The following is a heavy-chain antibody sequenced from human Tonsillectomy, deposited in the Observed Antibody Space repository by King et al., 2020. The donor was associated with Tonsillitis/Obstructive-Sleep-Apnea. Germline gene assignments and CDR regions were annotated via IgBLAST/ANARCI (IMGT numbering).Heavy chain of an antibody. Sequence: QLVQSGAEVKKPGASVTVSCKASCYTFTSYGISWVRQAPGQGLDGMGWISTYNGNTKYAQKLQGRVTMTTDTSTSSAYMELRSLRSDDTAVYYCATSAEWELDDNFNYWGQGTLVTVSS. V-gene: IGHV1-18*01. CDR3: ATSAEWELDDNFNY. CDR1: CYTFTSYG. J-gene: IGHJ4*02. D-gene: IGHD1-26*01. CDR2: ISTYNGNT.